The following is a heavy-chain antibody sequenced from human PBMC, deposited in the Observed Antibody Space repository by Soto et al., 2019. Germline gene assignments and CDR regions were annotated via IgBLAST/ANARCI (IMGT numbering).Heavy chain of an antibody. D-gene: IGHD2-15*01. V-gene: IGHV1-69*01. Sequence: QVQLVQSGAEVKKPGSSVKVSCKASGGTFSSYAISWVRQAPGQGLEWMGGIIPIFGTANYAQKFQGRVTTTADESTSTDYMELSRLRSEDTAVYYCALGYCSGGSCFETYGMDVWGQGTTGTGSS. CDR2: IIPIFGTA. CDR3: ALGYCSGGSCFETYGMDV. J-gene: IGHJ6*02. CDR1: GGTFSSYA.